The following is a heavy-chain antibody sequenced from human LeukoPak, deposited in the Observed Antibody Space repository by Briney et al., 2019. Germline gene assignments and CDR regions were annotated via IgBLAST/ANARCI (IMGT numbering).Heavy chain of an antibody. V-gene: IGHV3-23*01. J-gene: IGHJ4*02. CDR1: GFTFGTYA. D-gene: IGHD3-10*01. CDR3: AKGGGSGSYYIFDF. CDR2: ISGSGGGT. Sequence: GGSLRLFCVASGFTFGTYAMNWVRQAPGKGLEWVSGISGSGGGTYYGDSVKGRFTISRDNSKNTVYLQMDNLRADDTAVYYCAKGGGSGSYYIFDFWGQGTLVTVSS.